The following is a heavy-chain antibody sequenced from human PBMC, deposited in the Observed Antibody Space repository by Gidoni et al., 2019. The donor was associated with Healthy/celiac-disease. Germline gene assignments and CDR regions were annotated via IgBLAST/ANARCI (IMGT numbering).Heavy chain of an antibody. CDR2: ISSSSSYT. CDR1: GFTFSDYY. D-gene: IGHD3-22*01. Sequence: QVQLVESGGGLVKPGGSLSLSCAASGFTFSDYYMSWIRQAPGKGLEWVSYISSSSSYTNYADSVKGRFTISRDNAKNSLYLQMNSLRAEDTAVYYCARTSLDSSGSVVGYYFDYWGQGTLVTVSS. J-gene: IGHJ4*02. V-gene: IGHV3-11*06. CDR3: ARTSLDSSGSVVGYYFDY.